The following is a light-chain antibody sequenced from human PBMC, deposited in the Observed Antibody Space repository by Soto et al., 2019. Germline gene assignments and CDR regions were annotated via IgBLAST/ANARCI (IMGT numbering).Light chain of an antibody. CDR1: QSVSTN. Sequence: EIVRTQSPATMSVSPGERATLSCRASQSVSTNLAWYQQKPGQPPRLLIYGAYTRATDIPARFSGSGSGTEFTLTIIGLQSEDFAVYYCQQYNNWPPYTFGQGTRLEIK. CDR2: GAY. J-gene: IGKJ5*01. CDR3: QQYNNWPPYT. V-gene: IGKV3-15*01.